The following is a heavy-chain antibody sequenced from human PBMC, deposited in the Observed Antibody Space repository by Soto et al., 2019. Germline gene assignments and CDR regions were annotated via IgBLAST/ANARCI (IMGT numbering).Heavy chain of an antibody. CDR1: GGSLSSFY. CDR3: ARTPLGYCSSTSCPDYYGMDV. D-gene: IGHD2-2*01. CDR2: IYYSGST. J-gene: IGHJ6*02. V-gene: IGHV4-59*08. Sequence: SPTFPVSGGSLSSFYLGWVPPPPGEGLEGIGYIYYSGSTNYNPSLKSRVTISVDTSKKQFSLKLSSVTAADTAVYYCARTPLGYCSSTSCPDYYGMDVWGQGTTVTVSS.